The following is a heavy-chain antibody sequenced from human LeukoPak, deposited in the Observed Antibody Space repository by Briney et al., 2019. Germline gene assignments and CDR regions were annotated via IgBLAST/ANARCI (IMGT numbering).Heavy chain of an antibody. V-gene: IGHV3-23*01. CDR1: GVTFSSYA. CDR2: ISGSGGST. Sequence: PGGSLRLSCAAAGVTFSSYAMSLVRQAPGKGLEWVSAISGSGGSTYYADSVKGRFTISRDNSKNTLYLQMNSLRAEDTAVYYCAKGLISVVAPLVYWGQGTLVTVSS. D-gene: IGHD2-15*01. J-gene: IGHJ4*02. CDR3: AKGLISVVAPLVY.